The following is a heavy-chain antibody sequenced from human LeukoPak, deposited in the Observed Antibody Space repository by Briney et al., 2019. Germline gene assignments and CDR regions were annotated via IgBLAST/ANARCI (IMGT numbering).Heavy chain of an antibody. Sequence: GSSLQTSSKGFDSSFTSDCIGWLRRLPGKDPQWMGIIHPDDSNTRYTPSFQGHITISADKSISTAHLQGSSLKASDTAMYYCARQTSNQYGMDVWVTGTTVSVPS. V-gene: IGHV5-51*01. CDR3: ARQTSNQYGMDV. CDR2: IHPDDSNT. J-gene: IGHJ6*04. CDR1: DSSFTSDC.